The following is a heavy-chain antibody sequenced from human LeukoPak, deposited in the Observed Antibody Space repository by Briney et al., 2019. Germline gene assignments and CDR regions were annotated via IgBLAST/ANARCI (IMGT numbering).Heavy chain of an antibody. J-gene: IGHJ4*02. CDR3: ATNLYCSGGSCYGTLRY. V-gene: IGHV1-24*01. CDR1: GYTLTELS. CDR2: FDPEDGET. Sequence: ASVKVSCKVSGYTLTELSKHGVRQAPGKGLEWMGGFDPEDGETIYAQRFQGRVTMTEDTSTDTAYMELSSLRSEDTAVYYCATNLYCSGGSCYGTLRYWGQGTLVTVSS. D-gene: IGHD2-15*01.